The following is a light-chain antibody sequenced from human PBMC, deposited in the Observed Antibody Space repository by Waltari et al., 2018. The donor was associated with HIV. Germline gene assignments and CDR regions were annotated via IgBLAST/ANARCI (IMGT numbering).Light chain of an antibody. V-gene: IGLV2-14*01. CDR1: SSDVGDYKY. J-gene: IGLJ1*01. CDR2: EVT. CDR3: SSYTSSSTYV. Sequence: QSALTQPASVSGSPGPSITISCTGTSSDVGDYKYVSWYQQHPGKAPKLMIYEVTYRPSGVSNRFSGSKSGNTASLTISGLQAEDEADYYCSSYTSSSTYVFGTGTKVTVL.